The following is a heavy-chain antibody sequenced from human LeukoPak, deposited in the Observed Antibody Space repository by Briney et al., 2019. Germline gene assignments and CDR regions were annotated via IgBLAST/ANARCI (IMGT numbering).Heavy chain of an antibody. CDR3: AKAPSAPGADAHYYFDY. Sequence: PGGSLRLSCSASGFTFSSYGMTWVRQAPGKGLEWVSGIGIGGAGTYYADSVKGRFTISGDNSKNTLSLQMNTLRADGTAVYYCAKAPSAPGADAHYYFDYWGQGTLVTVSS. J-gene: IGHJ4*02. CDR1: GFTFSSYG. D-gene: IGHD6-13*01. CDR2: IGIGGAGT. V-gene: IGHV3-23*01.